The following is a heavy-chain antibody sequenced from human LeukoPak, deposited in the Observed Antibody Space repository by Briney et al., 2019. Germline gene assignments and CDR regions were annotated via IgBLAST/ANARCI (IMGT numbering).Heavy chain of an antibody. Sequence: ASVTVSCKASGYTFTSYYMHWVRQAPGQGLEWMGIINPSGGSTSYAQKFQGRVTMTRDMSTSTVYMELSSLRSEDTAVYYCAREWREDWFDPWGQGTLVTVSS. J-gene: IGHJ5*02. V-gene: IGHV1-46*01. CDR1: GYTFTSYY. CDR2: INPSGGST. D-gene: IGHD3-3*01. CDR3: AREWREDWFDP.